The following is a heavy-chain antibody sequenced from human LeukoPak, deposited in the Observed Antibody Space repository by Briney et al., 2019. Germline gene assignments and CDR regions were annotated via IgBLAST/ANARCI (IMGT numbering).Heavy chain of an antibody. Sequence: SQTLSLTCTVSGGSISSGGYSWSWIRQPPGKGLEWIGYIYHSGSTYCNPSLKSRVTISVDRSKNQFSLKLSSVTAADTAVYYCAALYSSGWYYFDYWGQGTLVTVSS. J-gene: IGHJ4*02. CDR3: AALYSSGWYYFDY. V-gene: IGHV4-30-2*01. D-gene: IGHD6-19*01. CDR2: IYHSGST. CDR1: GGSISSGGYS.